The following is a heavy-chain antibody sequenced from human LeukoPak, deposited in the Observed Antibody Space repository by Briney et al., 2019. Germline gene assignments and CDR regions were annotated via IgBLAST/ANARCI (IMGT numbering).Heavy chain of an antibody. J-gene: IGHJ4*02. CDR1: GGSFSGYY. Sequence: KPSETLSLTCAVYGGSFSGYYWSWIRQPPGKGLEWIGEINHSGSTNYNPSLKSRVTISLDTSKNQFSLKPSSVTAADTAVYYCARARVVPAAIDYWGQGTLVTVSS. D-gene: IGHD2-2*01. CDR3: ARARVVPAAIDY. CDR2: INHSGST. V-gene: IGHV4-34*01.